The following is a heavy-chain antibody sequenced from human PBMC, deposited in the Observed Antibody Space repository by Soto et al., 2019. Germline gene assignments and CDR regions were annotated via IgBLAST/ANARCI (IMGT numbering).Heavy chain of an antibody. CDR2: IYYSGST. V-gene: IGHV4-39*07. D-gene: IGHD2-2*01. CDR1: AGSISSSSFH. CDR3: ARASPSVVVPAAMNWFDP. Sequence: SETLSLTCSVSVSAGSISSSSFHWDWIRQAPGKGLEWIGSIYYSGSTNYNPSLKSRVTISVDTSKNQFSLKLSSVTAADTAVYYCARASPSVVVPAAMNWFDPWGQGTLVTVSS. J-gene: IGHJ5*02.